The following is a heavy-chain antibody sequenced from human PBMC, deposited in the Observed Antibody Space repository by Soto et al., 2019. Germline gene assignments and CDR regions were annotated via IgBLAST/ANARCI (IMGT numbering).Heavy chain of an antibody. D-gene: IGHD2-15*01. J-gene: IGHJ5*02. CDR2: ISPGSRYP. Sequence: PGGSLRLSCAGSGFTFGDSYMIWIRQAPGKGLEWLSYISPGSRYPAYADPVKGRFTISRDNAKRSLYLQMMSLTAEDTAIYYCVRGGGGGLFDPWGQGTMVTVSS. CDR3: VRGGGGGLFDP. V-gene: IGHV3-11*06. CDR1: GFTFGDSY.